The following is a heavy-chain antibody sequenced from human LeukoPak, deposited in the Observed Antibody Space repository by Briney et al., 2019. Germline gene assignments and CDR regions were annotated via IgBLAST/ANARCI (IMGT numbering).Heavy chain of an antibody. V-gene: IGHV4-59*01. J-gene: IGHJ4*02. D-gene: IGHD6-19*01. CDR1: GGSISSYY. CDR2: IYYSGST. Sequence: PSETLSLTCTVSGGSISSYYWSWIRQPPGKGLEWIGYIYYSGSTNYNPSLKSRVTISVDTSKNQFSLKLSSVTAADTAVYYCASDFSSSGWWDFDYWGQGTLVTVSS. CDR3: ASDFSSSGWWDFDY.